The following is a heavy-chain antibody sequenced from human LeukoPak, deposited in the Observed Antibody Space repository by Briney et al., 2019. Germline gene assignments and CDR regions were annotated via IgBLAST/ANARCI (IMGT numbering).Heavy chain of an antibody. Sequence: GGSLRLSCAASGFAFSSYAMHWVRQAPGKGLEWVAIISYDGITEDYSDSVKGRFSISRDNFKNTLYLQMNSLRAEDTAVYYCATSWILMVTGAFDIWGQGTMVTVSS. D-gene: IGHD5-18*01. CDR2: ISYDGITE. CDR1: GFAFSSYA. J-gene: IGHJ3*02. CDR3: ATSWILMVTGAFDI. V-gene: IGHV3-30*14.